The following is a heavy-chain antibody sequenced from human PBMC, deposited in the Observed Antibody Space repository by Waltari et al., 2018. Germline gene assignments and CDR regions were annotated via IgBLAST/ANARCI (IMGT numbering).Heavy chain of an antibody. CDR3: AKDHYGSGSYSRYYYYGMDV. V-gene: IGHV3-43*01. D-gene: IGHD3-10*01. CDR2: ISWDGGST. Sequence: EVQLVESGGVVVQPGGSLRLSCAASGFTFDDYTMQWVSQDPGKGLEWVSLISWDGGSTYYADSVKGRFTISRDNSKNSLYLQMNSLRTEDTALYYCAKDHYGSGSYSRYYYYGMDVWGQGTTVTVSS. J-gene: IGHJ6*02. CDR1: GFTFDDYT.